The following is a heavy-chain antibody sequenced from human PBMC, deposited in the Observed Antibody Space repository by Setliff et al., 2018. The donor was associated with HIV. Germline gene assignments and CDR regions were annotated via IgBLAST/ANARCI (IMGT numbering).Heavy chain of an antibody. Sequence: PGGSLRLSCAASEFTFSSYSMNWVRQAPGKGLEWVASISSSGAHIFYAYSLKGRLTISRDNGKNLLYLQMNSLRAEDTAVYYCARGGRLQYFDCPSNAMDVWGQGTTVTVSS. CDR1: EFTFSSYS. J-gene: IGHJ6*02. V-gene: IGHV3-21*06. CDR3: ARGGRLQYFDCPSNAMDV. CDR2: ISSSGAHI. D-gene: IGHD3-9*01.